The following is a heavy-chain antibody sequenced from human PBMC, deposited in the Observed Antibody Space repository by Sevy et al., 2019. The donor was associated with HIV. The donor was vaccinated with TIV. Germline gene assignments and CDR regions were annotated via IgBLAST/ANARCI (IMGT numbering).Heavy chain of an antibody. CDR3: DAGHFGVVIINWFDP. CDR2: IIPILGIA. V-gene: IGHV1-69*10. CDR1: GGTFSSYA. D-gene: IGHD3-3*01. J-gene: IGHJ5*02. Sequence: ASVKVSCKASGGTFSSYAISWVRQAPGQGLEWMGWIIPILGIANYAQKFQGRVTITADKSTRTAYMGLSSLRSEDTAVYYCDAGHFGVVIINWFDPWGQGTLVTVSS.